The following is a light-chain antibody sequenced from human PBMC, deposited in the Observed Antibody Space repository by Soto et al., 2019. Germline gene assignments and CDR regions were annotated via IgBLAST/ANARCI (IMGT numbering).Light chain of an antibody. Sequence: IQMTQSASTLSGSVGDRVTITCRASQTISSWLAWYQQKPGKAPKLLIYKASTLKSGVPSRFSGSGSGTEFTLTISSRQPDDFATYYCQHYNSYSEAFGQGTKVDIK. V-gene: IGKV1-5*03. CDR1: QTISSW. CDR3: QHYNSYSEA. CDR2: KAS. J-gene: IGKJ1*01.